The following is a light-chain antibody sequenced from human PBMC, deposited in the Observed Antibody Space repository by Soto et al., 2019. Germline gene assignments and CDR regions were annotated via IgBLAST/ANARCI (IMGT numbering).Light chain of an antibody. CDR1: QSISSW. CDR2: EAS. J-gene: IGKJ1*01. Sequence: DIQMTQSPSTLSASVGDRVTITCRASQSISSWLAWYQQKPGKAPKLLIHEASRLETGVPSRFSGSESGTEFTLTISGLHAEDSATYYCQQYNSYPRTFGQGTKV. CDR3: QQYNSYPRT. V-gene: IGKV1-5*01.